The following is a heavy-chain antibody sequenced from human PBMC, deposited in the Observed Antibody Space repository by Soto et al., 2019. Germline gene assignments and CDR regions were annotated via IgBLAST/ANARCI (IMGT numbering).Heavy chain of an antibody. CDR2: VSGSGGSV. Sequence: EVQLLDSGGDLVQPGGSLTLSCAAAGFTFSSYGMSWVRQAPGKGLEWVSAVSGSGGSVYYADSVRGRFTISRDNSKNTLYRQVNSLRAEDTAIYYCAKGSVVGADYSYGMDVWGQGTTVTVSS. D-gene: IGHD2-2*01. J-gene: IGHJ6*02. CDR3: AKGSVVGADYSYGMDV. V-gene: IGHV3-23*01. CDR1: GFTFSSYG.